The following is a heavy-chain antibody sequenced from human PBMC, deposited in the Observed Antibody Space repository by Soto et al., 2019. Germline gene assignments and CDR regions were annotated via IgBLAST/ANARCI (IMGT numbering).Heavy chain of an antibody. CDR3: ARWPRASAFDI. Sequence: EVQVVESGGGLVTPGGSLRLSCAASGFTFSSYSMNWVRQAPGKGLEWVSFISSSSSSIYYADSVKGRFTISRDNTKNSLYLQMNSLRVEDTAVYYCARWPRASAFDIWGQGTMVTVSS. J-gene: IGHJ3*02. V-gene: IGHV3-21*01. CDR1: GFTFSSYS. CDR2: ISSSSSSI.